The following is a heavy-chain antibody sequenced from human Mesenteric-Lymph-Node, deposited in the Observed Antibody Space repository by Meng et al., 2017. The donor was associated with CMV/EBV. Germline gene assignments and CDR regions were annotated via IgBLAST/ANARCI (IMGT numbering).Heavy chain of an antibody. D-gene: IGHD5-18*01. Sequence: GSLRLSCGLYGVSFSYHDWTWIRQPPGKGLEWIGEINHSGSTNYNPSLKSRVTISVDTSKNQFSLKLSSVTAADTAVYYCARGGIQPPARWGQGTLVTVSS. CDR1: GVSFSYHD. J-gene: IGHJ4*02. CDR3: ARGGIQPPAR. V-gene: IGHV4-34*01. CDR2: INHSGST.